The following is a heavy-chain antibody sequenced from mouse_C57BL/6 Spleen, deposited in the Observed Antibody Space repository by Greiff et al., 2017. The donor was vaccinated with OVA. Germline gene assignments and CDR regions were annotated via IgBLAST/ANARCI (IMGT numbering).Heavy chain of an antibody. V-gene: IGHV3-6*01. CDR1: GYSITSGYY. J-gene: IGHJ2*01. CDR3: ARATTVVAPFDY. CDR2: ISYDGSN. Sequence: EVKLQESGPGLVKPSQSLSLTCSVTGYSITSGYYWNWIRQFPGNKLEWMGYISYDGSNNYNPSLKNRISITRDTSKNQFFLKLNSVTTEDTATYYCARATTVVAPFDYWGQGTTLTVSS. D-gene: IGHD1-1*01.